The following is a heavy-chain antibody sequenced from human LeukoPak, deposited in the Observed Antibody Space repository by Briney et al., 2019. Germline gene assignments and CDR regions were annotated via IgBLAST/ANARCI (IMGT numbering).Heavy chain of an antibody. Sequence: SQTLSLTCTVSGGSISSGGYYWSWIRQHPGKGLEWIGYIYYSGSTYYNPSLKSRVTISVDTSKNQFSLKLSSVTAADTAVCYCARAQDFVVVPAASHFDYWGQGTLVTVSS. CDR3: ARAQDFVVVPAASHFDY. CDR1: GGSISSGGYY. D-gene: IGHD2-2*01. J-gene: IGHJ4*02. CDR2: IYYSGST. V-gene: IGHV4-31*03.